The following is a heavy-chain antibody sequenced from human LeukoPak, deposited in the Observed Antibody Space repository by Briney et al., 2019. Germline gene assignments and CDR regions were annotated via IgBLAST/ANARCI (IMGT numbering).Heavy chain of an antibody. D-gene: IGHD2-21*02. CDR3: AKDRMTVFES. V-gene: IGHV3-30*02. J-gene: IGHJ4*02. Sequence: GGSLRLSCAASGFTFSTYGIHWVRQAPGRGLEWVAFIRYDGNYNYYADIVKGRFTISRDDSKNTMFLQMTNLRPDDTAVYFCAKDRMTVFESWGQGTLVTVSS. CDR1: GFTFSTYG. CDR2: IRYDGNYN.